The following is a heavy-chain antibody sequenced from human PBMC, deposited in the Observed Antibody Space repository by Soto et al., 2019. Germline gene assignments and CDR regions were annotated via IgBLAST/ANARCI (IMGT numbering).Heavy chain of an antibody. CDR2: ITGDGSGT. V-gene: IGHV3-7*03. D-gene: IGHD2-21*02. CDR3: AREDTVATLRF. J-gene: IGHJ4*02. Sequence: EVQLVESGGGLVQPGGSMRLSCAASGFTFSSYWMSWVRQAPGKGLEWVANITGDGSGTYYVDSMRGRFTISSDNAKNSLYLQMNTLRAEDTAVYYCAREDTVATLRFWGQGTLVTVSS. CDR1: GFTFSSYW.